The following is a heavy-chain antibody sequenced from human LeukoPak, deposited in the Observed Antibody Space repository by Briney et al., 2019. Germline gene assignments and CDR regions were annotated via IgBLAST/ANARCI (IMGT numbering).Heavy chain of an antibody. D-gene: IGHD6-13*01. Sequence: GGSLRLSCAASGFTFSSYGMHWVRQAPGKGLEWVAVLSYDGSNKYYADSVKGRFTISRDNSKNTLYLQMNSLRAEDTAVYYCAKERSAAGPFDYWGQGTLVTVSS. CDR2: LSYDGSNK. CDR3: AKERSAAGPFDY. CDR1: GFTFSSYG. V-gene: IGHV3-30*18. J-gene: IGHJ4*02.